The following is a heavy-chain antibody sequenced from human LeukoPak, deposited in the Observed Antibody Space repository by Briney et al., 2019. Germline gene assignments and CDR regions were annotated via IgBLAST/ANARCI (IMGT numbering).Heavy chain of an antibody. V-gene: IGHV3-66*02. D-gene: IGHD2-2*01. CDR2: IYSGGST. CDR3: ASGPARGGYCSSTSCYGHWFDP. Sequence: GGSLRLSCAASGFTVSSNYMSWVRQAPGKGLEWVSVIYSGGSTYYADSVKGRFTISRDNSKNTLYLQMNSLRAEDTAVYYCASGPARGGYCSSTSCYGHWFDPWGQGTLVTVSS. J-gene: IGHJ5*02. CDR1: GFTVSSNY.